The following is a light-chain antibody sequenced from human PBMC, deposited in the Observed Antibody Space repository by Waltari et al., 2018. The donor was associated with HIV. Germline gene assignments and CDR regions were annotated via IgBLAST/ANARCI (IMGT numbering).Light chain of an antibody. J-gene: IGLJ2*01. CDR3: ASWDNNVAGRV. CDR2: SDH. Sequence: QSVLTQPPSASGSPGQRVTISCSGSSSNIGNNPTNWYQQLPGTAPKPLVYSDHQRPSGVPDRFSGSKSGTSASLAISGLQSEDEGDYYCASWDNNVAGRVFGGRTRLTVL. CDR1: SSNIGNNP. V-gene: IGLV1-44*01.